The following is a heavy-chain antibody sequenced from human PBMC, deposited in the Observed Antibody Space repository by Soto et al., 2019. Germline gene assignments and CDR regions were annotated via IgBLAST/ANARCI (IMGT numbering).Heavy chain of an antibody. Sequence: QVQLVQSGAEEKKPGASVKVSCKASGYTFSSYAIHWVRQAPGQGLEWMGWINAGNGNTKYSQKFQGRVTITRDTYASTGYMELNSLRSEDTAVYYCVRVDGTYWGQGTLVTVSS. CDR1: GYTFSSYA. CDR2: INAGNGNT. V-gene: IGHV1-3*05. CDR3: VRVDGTY. D-gene: IGHD5-12*01. J-gene: IGHJ4*02.